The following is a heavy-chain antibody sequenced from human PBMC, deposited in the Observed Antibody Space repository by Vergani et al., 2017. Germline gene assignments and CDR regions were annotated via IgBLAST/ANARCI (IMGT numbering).Heavy chain of an antibody. CDR2: ISWNSGSI. CDR3: AKGLSYDSSGYYDY. D-gene: IGHD3-22*01. Sequence: EVQLVESGGGLVQPGRSLRLSCAASGFTFDDYAMHWVRQAPGKGLEWGSGISWNSGSIGYADSVKGRFTISRDNAKNSLYLQMNSLRAEDMALYYCAKGLSYDSSGYYDYWGQGTLVTVSS. V-gene: IGHV3-9*03. CDR1: GFTFDDYA. J-gene: IGHJ4*02.